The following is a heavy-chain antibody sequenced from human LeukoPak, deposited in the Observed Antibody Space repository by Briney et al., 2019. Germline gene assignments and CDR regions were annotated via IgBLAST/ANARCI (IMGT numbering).Heavy chain of an antibody. CDR1: GFTFSSYA. CDR2: ISYDGSNK. V-gene: IGHV3-30*04. J-gene: IGHJ4*02. Sequence: PGRSLRLSCAASGFTFSSYAMHWVRQAPGKGLEWVAVISYDGSNKYYADSVKGRFTISRDNSKNTLYLQMNSLRAEDTAVYYCARGGRGRQWLVPFLDYWGQGTLVTVSS. CDR3: ARGGRGRQWLVPFLDY. D-gene: IGHD6-19*01.